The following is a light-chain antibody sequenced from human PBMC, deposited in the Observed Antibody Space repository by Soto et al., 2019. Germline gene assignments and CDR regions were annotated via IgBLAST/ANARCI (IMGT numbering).Light chain of an antibody. CDR3: QQYDTSPRT. CDR2: GAS. V-gene: IGKV3-20*01. CDR1: QSVSSNY. J-gene: IGKJ1*01. Sequence: EVMLTQSPGTLCLSPGERATLSCRASQSVSSNYLAWYQQKSGQAPRLLIYGASNRATGIPDRFSGSGSGTDFTLTIRRLEPEDFAVYYCQQYDTSPRTFGQGTKVEFK.